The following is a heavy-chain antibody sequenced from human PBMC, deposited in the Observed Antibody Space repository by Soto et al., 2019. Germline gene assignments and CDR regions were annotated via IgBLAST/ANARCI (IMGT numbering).Heavy chain of an antibody. CDR2: IWFDGSKE. CDR1: GFTFSSYG. J-gene: IGHJ4*02. Sequence: PVGSLRLSCAASGFTFSSYGFHWVRQAPGKGLEWVAAIWFDGSKEYYADSVKGRCTISRDNSKNTVNLQMSSLRAEDTALYYCARDPFYYDSSDYPAIDSWGQGTLVTVSS. D-gene: IGHD3-22*01. V-gene: IGHV3-33*01. CDR3: ARDPFYYDSSDYPAIDS.